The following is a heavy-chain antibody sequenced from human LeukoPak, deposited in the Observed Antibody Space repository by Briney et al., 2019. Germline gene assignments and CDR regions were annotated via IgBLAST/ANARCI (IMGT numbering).Heavy chain of an antibody. CDR2: ISCSGSTI. J-gene: IGHJ6*02. CDR3: ARGSTVTGGLFYYYGMDV. V-gene: IGHV3-48*03. D-gene: IGHD4-17*01. Sequence: GSLQLSCCASGFTFSRFEMNWGRQAPGKGAEWGSYISCSGSTIYYADSVKGRFTISRDNAKNSLYLQMNSLRAEDTAVYYCARGSTVTGGLFYYYGMDVWGQGTTVTVSS. CDR1: GFTFSRFE.